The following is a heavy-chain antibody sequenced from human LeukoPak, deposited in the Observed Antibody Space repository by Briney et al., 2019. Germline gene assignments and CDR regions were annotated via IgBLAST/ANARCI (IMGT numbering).Heavy chain of an antibody. Sequence: SETLSLTCTVSGGSLNGDFLTWIRQPPGKGLEWIGYVYYSGSTNYNPSLKSRVTISVDTSKNQVSLKLTSVTAADTAVYYCVRSSSRDGYNRIGDWGQGTLVTVSS. D-gene: IGHD5-24*01. CDR1: GGSLNGDF. J-gene: IGHJ4*02. CDR2: VYYSGST. CDR3: VRSSSRDGYNRIGD. V-gene: IGHV4-59*01.